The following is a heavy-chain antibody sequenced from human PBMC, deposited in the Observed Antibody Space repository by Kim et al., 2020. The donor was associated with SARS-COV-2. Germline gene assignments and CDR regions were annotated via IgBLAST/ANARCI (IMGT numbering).Heavy chain of an antibody. Sequence: NYAQKFQGRVTITADESTSTAYMELSSLRSEDTAVYYWARDSDSSGHFDYWGQGTLVTVSS. J-gene: IGHJ4*02. CDR3: ARDSDSSGHFDY. V-gene: IGHV1-69*01. D-gene: IGHD3-22*01.